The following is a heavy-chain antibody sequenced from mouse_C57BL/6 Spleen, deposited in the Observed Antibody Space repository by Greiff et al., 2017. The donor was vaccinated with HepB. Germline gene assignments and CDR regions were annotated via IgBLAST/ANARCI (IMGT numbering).Heavy chain of an antibody. Sequence: QVQLQQPGAELVKPGASVKMSYKASGYTFTSYWITWVKQRPGHGLEWIGDIYPGSGSTNYNEKFKSKATLTVDTSSSTAYMQLSSLTSEDSAVYYCARRVIYYYGSGYFDVWGTGTTVTVSS. J-gene: IGHJ1*03. CDR1: GYTFTSYW. CDR3: ARRVIYYYGSGYFDV. V-gene: IGHV1-55*01. CDR2: IYPGSGST. D-gene: IGHD1-1*01.